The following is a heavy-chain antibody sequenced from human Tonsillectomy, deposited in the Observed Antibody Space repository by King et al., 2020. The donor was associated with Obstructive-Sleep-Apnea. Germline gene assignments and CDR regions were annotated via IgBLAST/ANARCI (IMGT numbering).Heavy chain of an antibody. J-gene: IGHJ6*02. CDR2: IIPILGIA. CDR1: GGTFSTYA. D-gene: IGHD1-1*01. Sequence: QLVQSGAEVKKPGSSVKVSCKTSGGTFSTYAISWVRQAPGQGLEWMGGIIPILGIADYAQKFQGRVTVTADKSTSTADMELSSLRSEDTAVYYCARDPGPTLLNYHMDVWGQGTTVTVSS. CDR3: ARDPGPTLLNYHMDV. V-gene: IGHV1-69*09.